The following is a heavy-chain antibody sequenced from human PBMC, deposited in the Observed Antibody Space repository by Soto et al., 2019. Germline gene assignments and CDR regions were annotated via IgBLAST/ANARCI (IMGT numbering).Heavy chain of an antibody. CDR1: GFSFISYA. CDR3: VRWSYLDY. D-gene: IGHD3-3*01. Sequence: PGCSLRLSCAAAGFSFISYAMSWVRQAPGKGLEWVSTISGSDGKTFYADSVRGRFSISRDTSKNMLHFQMNNLRGDDTAVYYCVRWSYLDYWGQGTRATVSS. J-gene: IGHJ4*02. V-gene: IGHV3-23*01. CDR2: ISGSDGKT.